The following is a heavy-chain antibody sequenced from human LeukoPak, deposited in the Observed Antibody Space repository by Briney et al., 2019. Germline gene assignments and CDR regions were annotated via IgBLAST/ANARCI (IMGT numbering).Heavy chain of an antibody. J-gene: IGHJ6*03. CDR1: GYSISSGYY. D-gene: IGHD4-17*01. V-gene: IGHV4-38-2*01. CDR2: IYHSGST. Sequence: SETLSPTCAGSGYSISSGYYWGWIRQPPGKGLEWIGSIYHSGSTYYNPSLKSRVTISVDTSKNQFSLKLSSVTAADTAVYYCATHDYGDSYYYYMDVWGKGTTVTVSS. CDR3: ATHDYGDSYYYYMDV.